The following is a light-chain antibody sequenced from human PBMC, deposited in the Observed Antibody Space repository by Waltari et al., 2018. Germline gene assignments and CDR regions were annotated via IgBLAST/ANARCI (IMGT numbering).Light chain of an antibody. CDR3: SSYAGTDNFVV. CDR1: SSAVGAYDY. J-gene: IGLJ2*01. CDR2: EVN. Sequence: QSALTQPPSASGSPGQSVTISCPGTSSAVGAYDYVPWNQHHPDKAPKLIIFEVNQWPSGVPDRFSGSKSGNTASLTVSGLQAEDEADYYCSSYAGTDNFVVFGGGTKLTVL. V-gene: IGLV2-8*01.